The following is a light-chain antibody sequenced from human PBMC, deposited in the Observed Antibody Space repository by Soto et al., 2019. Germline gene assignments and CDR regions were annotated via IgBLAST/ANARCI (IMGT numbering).Light chain of an antibody. CDR3: QSYDSSLSGRYV. CDR1: SSNIGAGYD. V-gene: IGLV1-40*01. J-gene: IGLJ1*01. CDR2: GNS. Sequence: QSVLTQPPSVSGAPGQRVTTSCTGSSSNIGAGYDVHWYQHLPGTAPKLLIYGNSNRPSGVPDRFSGSKSGTSASLAITGLQAEDEADYYCQSYDSSLSGRYVFGTGTKVTVL.